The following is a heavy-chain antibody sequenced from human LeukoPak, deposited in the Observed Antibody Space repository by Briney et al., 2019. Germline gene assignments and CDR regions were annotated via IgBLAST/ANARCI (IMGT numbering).Heavy chain of an antibody. Sequence: SQTLSLTCAVSGHSVSSNSVAWNWIRQSPSRGLEWLGRTYYRSKWYNDYAVSVKGRITINPDTSKNQFSLQLNSVPPEDTALYYCARQNGGFDYWGQGTLVTVSS. CDR2: TYYRSKWYN. V-gene: IGHV6-1*01. CDR1: GHSVSSNSVA. CDR3: ARQNGGFDY. J-gene: IGHJ4*02.